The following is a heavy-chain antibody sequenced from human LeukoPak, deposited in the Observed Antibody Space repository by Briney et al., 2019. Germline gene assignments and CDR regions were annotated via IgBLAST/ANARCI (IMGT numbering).Heavy chain of an antibody. D-gene: IGHD3-10*01. CDR2: INPNSGGT. CDR1: GYTFTGYY. Sequence: ASVKVSCKASGYTFTGYYMHWVRQAPGQGLEWMGWINPNSGGTNYAQKFQGRVTMTRDTSISTAYMELSRLRSDDTAVYYCARDRASGSYQVSFCYDLDVWGLGTTVTVCS. V-gene: IGHV1-2*02. CDR3: ARDRASGSYQVSFCYDLDV. J-gene: IGHJ6*02.